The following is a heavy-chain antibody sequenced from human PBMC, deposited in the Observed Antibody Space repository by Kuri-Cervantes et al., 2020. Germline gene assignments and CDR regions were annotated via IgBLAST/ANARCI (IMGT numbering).Heavy chain of an antibody. CDR1: GFTFSSYA. CDR3: ARGGPYGGNRFWDY. J-gene: IGHJ4*02. Sequence: GESLKISCAASGFTFSSYAMSWVRQAPGKGLEWVSRINSDGSSTSYADSVKGRFTISRDNAKSSLYLQMNSLRAEDTAVYYCARGGPYGGNRFWDYWGQGTLVTVSS. CDR2: INSDGSST. V-gene: IGHV3-74*01. D-gene: IGHD4-23*01.